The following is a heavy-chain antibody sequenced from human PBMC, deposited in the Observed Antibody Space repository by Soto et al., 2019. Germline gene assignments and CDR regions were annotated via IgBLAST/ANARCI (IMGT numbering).Heavy chain of an antibody. V-gene: IGHV5-51*01. CDR2: IYPGDSDT. CDR1: GYSFTSYW. Sequence: RGESLKISCKGSGYSFTSYWIGWVRQMPGKGLEWMGIIYPGDSDTRYSPSFQGQVTISADKSISTAYLQWSSLKASDTAMYYCARADYDFWSGYSAYGMDVWGQGTTVTVSS. CDR3: ARADYDFWSGYSAYGMDV. J-gene: IGHJ6*02. D-gene: IGHD3-3*01.